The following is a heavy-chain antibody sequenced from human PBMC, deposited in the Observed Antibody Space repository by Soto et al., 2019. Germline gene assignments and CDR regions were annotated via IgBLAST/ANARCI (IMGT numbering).Heavy chain of an antibody. CDR3: AREIPSRGAGWFDP. J-gene: IGHJ5*02. Sequence: EVQLVESGGGLVQPGGSLRLSCAASGFTFSSYSMNWVRQAPGKGLEWVSYISSSSSTIYYADSVKGRFTISRDNAKNSLYLQMNSLRDEDTAVHYCAREIPSRGAGWFDPWGQGTLVTVSS. CDR1: GFTFSSYS. V-gene: IGHV3-48*02. D-gene: IGHD3-10*01. CDR2: ISSSSSTI.